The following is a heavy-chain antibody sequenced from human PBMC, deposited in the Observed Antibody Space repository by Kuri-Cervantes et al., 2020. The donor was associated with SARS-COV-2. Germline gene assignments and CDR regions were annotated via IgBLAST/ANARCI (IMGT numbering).Heavy chain of an antibody. J-gene: IGHJ6*02. D-gene: IGHD3-22*01. CDR2: ISPNSGGT. CDR3: ARDRRSIYYDSSGYYIDYYYYGMDV. CDR1: GYTFTGYY. Sequence: ASVKVSCKASGYTFTGYYMHWVRQAPGQGLEWMGWISPNSGGTNYAQKFQGRVTMTRDTSISTAYMELSRLRSDDTAVYYCARDRRSIYYDSSGYYIDYYYYGMDVWGQGTTVTVSS. V-gene: IGHV1-2*02.